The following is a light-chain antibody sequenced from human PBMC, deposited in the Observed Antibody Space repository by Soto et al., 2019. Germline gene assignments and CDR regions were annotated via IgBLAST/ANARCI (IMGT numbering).Light chain of an antibody. CDR2: GAS. V-gene: IGKV3-20*01. Sequence: EIVMTQSPATLSVSPGERATLSCRASQSVSSNLAWYQQKPGQAPRLLIFGASSRATGVPDRFRGRGSGTDFTLTISSLEPEDFAVYYCQQYGSSSGTFGQGTKVDIK. CDR1: QSVSSN. CDR3: QQYGSSSGT. J-gene: IGKJ1*01.